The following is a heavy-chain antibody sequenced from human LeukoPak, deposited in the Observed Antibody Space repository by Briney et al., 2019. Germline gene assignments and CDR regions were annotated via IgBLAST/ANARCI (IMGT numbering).Heavy chain of an antibody. J-gene: IGHJ5*01. CDR1: GYPFTTYG. V-gene: IGHV1-18*01. D-gene: IGHD2-8*01. Sequence: ASVKVSCMASGYPFTTYGFSWVRQAPGQGLEWMGWINTYNGRTNYAQKFQGRVIMTTDTSTNTTYMELRSLTFGDTALYYCAKIQLRYCTTRNCYDQLNWFDSWGQGTLVTVSS. CDR2: INTYNGRT. CDR3: AKIQLRYCTTRNCYDQLNWFDS.